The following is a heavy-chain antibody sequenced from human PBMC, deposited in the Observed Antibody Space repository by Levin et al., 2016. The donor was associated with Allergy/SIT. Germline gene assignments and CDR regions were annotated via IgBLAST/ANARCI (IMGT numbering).Heavy chain of an antibody. D-gene: IGHD6-13*01. CDR2: INPSGGST. J-gene: IGHJ6*02. V-gene: IGHV1-46*01. CDR3: ARDPSSWYPAYYYGMDV. Sequence: WVRQAPGQGLERMGIINPSGGSTSYAQKFQGRVTMTRDTSTSTAYMELRSLRSDDTAVYYCARDPSSWYPAYYYGMDVWGQGTTVTVSS.